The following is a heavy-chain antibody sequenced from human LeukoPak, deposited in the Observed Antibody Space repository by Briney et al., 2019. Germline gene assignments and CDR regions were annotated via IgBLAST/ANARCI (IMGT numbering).Heavy chain of an antibody. CDR1: GFTFSDSA. D-gene: IGHD1-26*01. CDR3: TRDSGTYNWFDP. Sequence: PGGSLRLSCVASGFTFSDSAIHWVRQSSGKGLEWIGHMDKETNLYATALAASVKGRLTVSRDDSKNTAYLHMNSLKTEDTALYYCTRDSGTYNWFDPWGQGTLVTVSP. J-gene: IGHJ5*02. CDR2: MDKETNLYAT. V-gene: IGHV3-73*01.